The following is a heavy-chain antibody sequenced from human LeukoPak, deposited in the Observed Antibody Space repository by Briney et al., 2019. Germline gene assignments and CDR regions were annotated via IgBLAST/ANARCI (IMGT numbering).Heavy chain of an antibody. Sequence: GASVKVSCKASGYTFTSYGISWVRQAPGQGLEWMGWINAGNGNTKYSQKFQGRVTITRDTSASTAYMELSSLRSEDTAVYYCAREGVWFGEFYNDYWGQGTLVTVSS. CDR1: GYTFTSYG. CDR2: INAGNGNT. V-gene: IGHV1-3*01. J-gene: IGHJ4*02. D-gene: IGHD3-10*01. CDR3: AREGVWFGEFYNDY.